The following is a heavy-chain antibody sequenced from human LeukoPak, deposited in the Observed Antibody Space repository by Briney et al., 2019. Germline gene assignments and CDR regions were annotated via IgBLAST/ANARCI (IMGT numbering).Heavy chain of an antibody. CDR1: GFTFDDYA. J-gene: IGHJ4*02. CDR3: AKARSGSGWFSDFEY. Sequence: PGRSLRLSCAASGFTFDDYAMHWVRQAPGKGLGWVSGISWDGGSIGYADSVQGRFTVSRDNAKNSLYLQVNSLRPEDTAFYYCAKARSGSGWFSDFEYWGQGTLATVSS. CDR2: ISWDGGSI. D-gene: IGHD6-19*01. V-gene: IGHV3-9*01.